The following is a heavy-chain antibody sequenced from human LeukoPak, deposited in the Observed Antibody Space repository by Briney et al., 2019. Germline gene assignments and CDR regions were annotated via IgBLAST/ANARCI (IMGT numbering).Heavy chain of an antibody. CDR2: INPSGGST. J-gene: IGHJ4*02. D-gene: IGHD3-3*01. CDR1: GYTFTSYY. V-gene: IGHV1-46*01. CDR3: ARESTIFGVVLYYFDY. Sequence: ASVKVSCKASGYTFTSYYMHWVRQAPGQGLEWMGIINPSGGSTNYAQKLQGRVTMTTDTSTSTAYMELRSLRSDDTAVYYCARESTIFGVVLYYFDYWGQGTLVTVSS.